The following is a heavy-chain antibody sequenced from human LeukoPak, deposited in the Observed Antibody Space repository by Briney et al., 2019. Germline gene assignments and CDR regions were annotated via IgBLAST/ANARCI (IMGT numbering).Heavy chain of an antibody. CDR2: FDPEDGET. Sequence: GASVKVSCKVSGYTLTELSMHWVRQAPGKGLEWMGGFDPEDGETIYAQKFQGRVTMTEDTSTDTAYMELSSLRSEDTAVYYCATSGGGNPYPFDYWGQGTLATVSS. CDR3: ATSGGGNPYPFDY. J-gene: IGHJ4*02. D-gene: IGHD4-23*01. V-gene: IGHV1-24*01. CDR1: GYTLTELS.